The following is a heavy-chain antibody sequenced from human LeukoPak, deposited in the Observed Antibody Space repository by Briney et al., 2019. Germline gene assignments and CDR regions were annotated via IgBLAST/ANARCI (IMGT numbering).Heavy chain of an antibody. J-gene: IGHJ4*02. V-gene: IGHV4-59*01. CDR2: IYNGGTT. D-gene: IGHD6-19*01. CDR3: AKVVRAWYVIDS. CDR1: GGSISTYY. Sequence: SETLSLTCTVSGGSISTYYWTWIRQPPGKGLEWIGYIYNGGTTNYNPSLKNRATISIDTSKNQSSLNLRSVTPADTAVYYCAKVVRAWYVIDSWGQGTLVTVSS.